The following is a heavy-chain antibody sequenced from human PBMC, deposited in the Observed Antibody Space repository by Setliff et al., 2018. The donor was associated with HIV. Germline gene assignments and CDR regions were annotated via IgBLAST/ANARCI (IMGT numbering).Heavy chain of an antibody. J-gene: IGHJ4*02. D-gene: IGHD3-10*01. Sequence: SYTLSLTCTVSGGSITRTPYYWGWIRQPPGKGLEWIGSIHHSGTAYDNPSLKSRVTISVDPSKNQILLRLSSVTAADTAVYYCARLSGGMVPNYWGQGTQVTVSS. CDR2: IHHSGTA. V-gene: IGHV4-39*01. CDR3: ARLSGGMVPNY. CDR1: GGSITRTPYY.